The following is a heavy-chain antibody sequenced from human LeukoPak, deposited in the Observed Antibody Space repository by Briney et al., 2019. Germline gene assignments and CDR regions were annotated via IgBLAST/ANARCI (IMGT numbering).Heavy chain of an antibody. D-gene: IGHD4-17*01. J-gene: IGHJ3*02. CDR3: ARGLLDYGADLLDAFDI. V-gene: IGHV3-21*01. CDR2: ISSSSSYI. CDR1: GFTFSSYS. Sequence: PGGSLRLSCAASGFTFSSYSMNWVRQAPGKGLEWVSSISSSSSYIYYADSVKGRFTISRDNAKNSLYLQMNSLRAEDTAVYYCARGLLDYGADLLDAFDIWGQGTMVTVSS.